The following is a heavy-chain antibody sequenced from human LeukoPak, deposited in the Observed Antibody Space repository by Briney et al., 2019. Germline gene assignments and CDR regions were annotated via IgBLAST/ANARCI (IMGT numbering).Heavy chain of an antibody. D-gene: IGHD6-19*01. CDR2: IDSDGSTT. J-gene: IGHJ4*02. V-gene: IGHV3-74*01. Sequence: GGSLRLSCAASGFTFNSYWMHWVRQVPGEGLVWVSLIDSDGSTTTYADSVKGRFSISRDNAKNTLYLQMNSLRVEDTAVYYCARDTLAVAGDLDYWGQGTLVTVSS. CDR3: ARDTLAVAGDLDY. CDR1: GFTFNSYW.